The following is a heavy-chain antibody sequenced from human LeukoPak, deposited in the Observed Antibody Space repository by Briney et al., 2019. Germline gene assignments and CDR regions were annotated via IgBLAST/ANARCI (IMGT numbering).Heavy chain of an antibody. D-gene: IGHD1-20*01. CDR1: GGSFSGYY. J-gene: IGHJ5*02. CDR3: ARGRNNWNDRFRYNWFDP. CDR2: INHSGST. V-gene: IGHV4-34*01. Sequence: PSETLSLTCAVYGGSFSGYYWSWIRQPPGKGLEWIGEINHSGSTNYNPSLKSRVTISVDTSKNQFSLKLSSVTAADTAVYYCARGRNNWNDRFRYNWFDPWGQGTLVTVSS.